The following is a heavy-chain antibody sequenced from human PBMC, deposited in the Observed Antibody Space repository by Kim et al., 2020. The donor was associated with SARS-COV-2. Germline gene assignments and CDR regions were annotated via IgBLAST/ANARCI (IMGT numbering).Heavy chain of an antibody. D-gene: IGHD6-13*01. J-gene: IGHJ4*02. Sequence: ADPVKGRFTISRDNSKNTLYLQMNSLGAEDTAVYYCAREGIAAAGREFDYWGQGTLVTVSS. V-gene: IGHV3-30*07. CDR3: AREGIAAAGREFDY.